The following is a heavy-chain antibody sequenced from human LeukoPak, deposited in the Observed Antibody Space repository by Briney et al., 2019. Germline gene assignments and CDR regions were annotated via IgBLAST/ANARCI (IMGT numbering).Heavy chain of an antibody. J-gene: IGHJ4*02. CDR2: ISGSGGGT. D-gene: IGHD2-2*02. Sequence: PGGSLRLSCAASGFTFSSYAMSWVRQAPGKGLEWVSAISGSGGGTYYADSVKGRFTISRDNSKNTLYLQMNSLRAEDTAVYYCAKDGEIVVVPAAIPAGYWGQGTLVTVSS. CDR3: AKDGEIVVVPAAIPAGY. V-gene: IGHV3-23*01. CDR1: GFTFSSYA.